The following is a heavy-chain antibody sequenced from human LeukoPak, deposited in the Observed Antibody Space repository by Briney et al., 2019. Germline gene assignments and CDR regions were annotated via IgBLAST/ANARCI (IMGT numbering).Heavy chain of an antibody. V-gene: IGHV3-21*01. D-gene: IGHD1-26*01. J-gene: IGHJ3*02. CDR1: GFTFSNYG. CDR3: ARGGSGSYSAFDI. Sequence: GALRLSCAASGFTFSNYGMHWVRQAPGKGLEWVSSISSSSSYIYYADSVKGRFTISRDNAKNSLYLQMNSLRAEDTAVYYCARGGSGSYSAFDIWGQGTMVTVSS. CDR2: ISSSSSYI.